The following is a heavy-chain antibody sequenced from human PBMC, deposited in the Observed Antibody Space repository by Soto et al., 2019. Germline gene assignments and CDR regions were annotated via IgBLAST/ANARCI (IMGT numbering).Heavy chain of an antibody. D-gene: IGHD3-10*01. CDR1: GGSISSSSYY. J-gene: IGHJ4*02. V-gene: IGHV4-61*01. CDR2: IYYSGGT. CDR3: ASRHLSMVWGTIIGAFYDY. Sequence: PSETLSLTCTVSGGSISSSSYYWSWIRQPPGKGLEWIGYIYYSGGTNYNPSLESRVTMSIDTPKKQFSLKMSSVTAADTAVYYCASRHLSMVWGTIIGAFYDYWGQGTLVTVSS.